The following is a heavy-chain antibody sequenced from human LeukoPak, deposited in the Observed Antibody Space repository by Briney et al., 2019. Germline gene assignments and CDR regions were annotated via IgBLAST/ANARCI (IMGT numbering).Heavy chain of an antibody. Sequence: SVKVSCKASGGTFSSYAISWVRQAPGQGLEWMGGIIPIFGTANYAQKFQSRVTITTDESTSTAYMELSGLRSEDTAVYYCARRRDFWSGPLGYMDVWGKGTTVTVSS. D-gene: IGHD3-3*01. V-gene: IGHV1-69*05. CDR3: ARRRDFWSGPLGYMDV. J-gene: IGHJ6*03. CDR2: IIPIFGTA. CDR1: GGTFSSYA.